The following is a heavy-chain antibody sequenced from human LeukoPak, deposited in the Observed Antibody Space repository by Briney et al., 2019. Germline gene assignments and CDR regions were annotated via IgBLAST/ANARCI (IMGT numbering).Heavy chain of an antibody. CDR2: IYSGGST. J-gene: IGHJ4*02. V-gene: IGHV3-53*01. CDR3: ASSGSSHFDY. Sequence: GGSLRLSCAASGFTVSSSYMSWVRQAPGKGLEWVSVIYSGGSTYYTDSVKGRFTISRDNSKTTLFLQMNSLRADDTAVYYCASSGSSHFDYWGQGTLVTVSS. CDR1: GFTVSSSY. D-gene: IGHD3-10*01.